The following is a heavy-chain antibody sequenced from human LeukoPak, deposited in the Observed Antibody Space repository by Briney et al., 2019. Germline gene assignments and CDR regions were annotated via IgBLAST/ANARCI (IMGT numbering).Heavy chain of an antibody. D-gene: IGHD6-13*01. CDR2: MNSNSGNA. J-gene: IGHJ5*02. V-gene: IGHV1-8*01. CDR1: GYTFTSYD. Sequence: ASVKVSCKASGYTFTSYDINRVRQATGQGLEWMGWMNSNSGNAGYAQKFQGRVTMTRNTSISTAYMELSSLRSEDTAVYYCARGRGAADNWFDPWGQGTLVTVSS. CDR3: ARGRGAADNWFDP.